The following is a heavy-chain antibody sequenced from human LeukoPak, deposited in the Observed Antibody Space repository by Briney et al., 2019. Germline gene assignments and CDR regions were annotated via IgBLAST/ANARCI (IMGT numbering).Heavy chain of an antibody. CDR1: GYTFTAYY. CDR2: INPNSGDT. CDR3: ARAEAIDY. J-gene: IGHJ4*02. Sequence: GASVKVSCRSFGYTFTAYYMHWVRQAPEQGLEWMGWINPNSGDTKYAQKFQGRVTMTRDTSISTAYLELRSLIYDDTAVYYCARAEAIDYWGQGTRVTVSS. V-gene: IGHV1-2*02.